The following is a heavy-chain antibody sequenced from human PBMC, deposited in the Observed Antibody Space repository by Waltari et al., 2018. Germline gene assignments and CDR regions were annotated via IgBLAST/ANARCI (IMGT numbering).Heavy chain of an antibody. V-gene: IGHV4-59*01. D-gene: IGHD3-22*01. J-gene: IGHJ4*02. Sequence: QVQLQESGPGLLRPSETLSLTCTVSGGSINTYYWTWIRQPPGKGLEWIGYIYHSGATNYSPSLKSRVTISLDTSKSQFSLKLSSVTAADTGVYYCAGGSGYYYDSTFDYWGQGTLVTVSS. CDR1: GGSINTYY. CDR2: IYHSGAT. CDR3: AGGSGYYYDSTFDY.